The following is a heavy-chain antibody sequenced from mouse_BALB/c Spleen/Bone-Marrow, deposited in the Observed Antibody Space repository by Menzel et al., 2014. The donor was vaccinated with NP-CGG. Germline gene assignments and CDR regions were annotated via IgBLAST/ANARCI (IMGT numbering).Heavy chain of an antibody. D-gene: IGHD1-2*01. CDR2: INPGSGGT. V-gene: IGHV1-54*03. J-gene: IGHJ2*01. CDR3: SRQTATFFDY. Sequence: QVQLQQSGAELVRPGTSVKVSCKASGYAFTNYLTEWVKQRPGQGLEWIGVINPGSGGTNYNGKFKDKATLTADESSSTAYIQLSSLTSDDSAVYFCSRQTATFFDYWGQGTTLTVSS. CDR1: GYAFTNYL.